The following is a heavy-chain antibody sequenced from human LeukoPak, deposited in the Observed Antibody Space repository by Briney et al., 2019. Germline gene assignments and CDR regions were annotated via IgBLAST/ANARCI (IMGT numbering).Heavy chain of an antibody. D-gene: IGHD5-12*01. CDR1: GFSMSGYW. Sequence: GGSLRLSRAASGFSMSGYWMSWVRQAPGKGLEWVANIKQDGSERHYADSVKGRFTISRDNAQNSLYLQMNSLRAEETAVYYCARVFGAYDSIDCWGQGTLVTVS. J-gene: IGHJ4*02. V-gene: IGHV3-7*01. CDR2: IKQDGSER. CDR3: ARVFGAYDSIDC.